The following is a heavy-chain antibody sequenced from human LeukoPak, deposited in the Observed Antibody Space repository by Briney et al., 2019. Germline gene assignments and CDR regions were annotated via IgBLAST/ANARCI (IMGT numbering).Heavy chain of an antibody. V-gene: IGHV4-59*01. CDR2: VHYSGRT. CDR3: ARAPVGDYYYYMDV. D-gene: IGHD2-15*01. J-gene: IGHJ6*03. Sequence: PSETLSLTCTVSGGSINGYHWSWIRQPPGKGLEWIGYVHYSGRTDYSPSLKSRVTISVDTSKNQFSLNLRSVTAADTAVYYCARAPVGDYYYYMDVWGKGTTVTVSS. CDR1: GGSINGYH.